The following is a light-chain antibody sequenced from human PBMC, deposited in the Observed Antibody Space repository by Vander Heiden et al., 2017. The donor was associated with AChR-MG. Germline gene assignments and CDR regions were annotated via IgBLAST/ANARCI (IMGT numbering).Light chain of an antibody. V-gene: IGKV3-11*01. J-gene: IGKJ4*01. CDR1: QSVSYF. Sequence: EIVLTQSPATLSLSPGERATLSCRASQSVSYFLAWYQQKPSQAPRLLIYDASSRATGIPARFSASGSGTDFTLTITSLEPEDFAVYYCQQRSNWPLTFGGGTKVEIK. CDR3: QQRSNWPLT. CDR2: DAS.